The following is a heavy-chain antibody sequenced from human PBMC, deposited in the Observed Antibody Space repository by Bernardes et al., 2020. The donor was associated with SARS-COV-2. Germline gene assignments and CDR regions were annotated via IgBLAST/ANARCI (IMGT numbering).Heavy chain of an antibody. CDR3: ARGGYGFGNRSSYSDGLDV. Sequence: SETLSLTCTISGGSITSSYWSWIRQSPGRGLEWIGYLHYNGDTNYNPSLKSRLTFSVDTSKNQFSLRLNSVTAADTAVYYCARGGYGFGNRSSYSDGLDVWGQGTTVTVSS. V-gene: IGHV4-59*01. CDR1: GGSITSSY. J-gene: IGHJ6*02. D-gene: IGHD5-18*01. CDR2: LHYNGDT.